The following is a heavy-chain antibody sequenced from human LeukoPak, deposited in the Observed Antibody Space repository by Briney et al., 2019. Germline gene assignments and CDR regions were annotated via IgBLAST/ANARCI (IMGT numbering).Heavy chain of an antibody. J-gene: IGHJ6*03. CDR3: AKDSSAGSYYYYYMDV. V-gene: IGHV3-74*01. CDR1: GFTFSNYW. D-gene: IGHD1-26*01. Sequence: GGSLRLSCAASGFTFSNYWMHWVRQAPGKGLVWVSRINSDGINTSYADSVKGRFTISRDNAKNTLNLQMNSLRAEDTALYYCAKDSSAGSYYYYYMDVWGKGTTVTISS. CDR2: INSDGINT.